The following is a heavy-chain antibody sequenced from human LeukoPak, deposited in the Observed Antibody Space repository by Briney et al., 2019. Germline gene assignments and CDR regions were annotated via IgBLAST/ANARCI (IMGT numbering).Heavy chain of an antibody. V-gene: IGHV4-34*01. D-gene: IGHD6-19*01. J-gene: IGHJ4*02. CDR3: ASFLIAVVGIRNYFDY. CDR1: GGSFSGYY. CDR2: IYHSGST. Sequence: SETLSLTCAVYGGSFSGYYWSWIRQPPGKGLEWIGEIYHSGSTNYNPSLKSRVTISVDKSKNQFSLKLSSVTAADTAVYYCASFLIAVVGIRNYFDYWGQGTLVTVSS.